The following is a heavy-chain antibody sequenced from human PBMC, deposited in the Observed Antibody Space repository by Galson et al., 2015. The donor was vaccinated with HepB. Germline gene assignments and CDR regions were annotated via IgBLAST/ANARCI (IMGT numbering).Heavy chain of an antibody. CDR3: ARDLGVPAAIRDYYYGMDV. Sequence: SVKVSCKASGYTFTSYGISWVRQAPGQGLEWMGWISAYNGNTNYAQKLQGRVTMTTDTSTSTAYMELRSLRSDDTAVYYCARDLGVPAAIRDYYYGMDVWGQGTTVTVSS. CDR2: ISAYNGNT. V-gene: IGHV1-18*04. CDR1: GYTFTSYG. J-gene: IGHJ6*02. D-gene: IGHD2-2*02.